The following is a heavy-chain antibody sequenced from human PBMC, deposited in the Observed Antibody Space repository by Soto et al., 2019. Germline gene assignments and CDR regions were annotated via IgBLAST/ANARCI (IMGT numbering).Heavy chain of an antibody. Sequence: GASVKVSCKASGYTFTSYGISWVRQAPGQGLEWMGWISAYNGNTNYAQKLQGRVTMTTDTSTSTAYMELRSLRSDDTAVYYCARGGLCGGDCYTRNWFDPWGQGTLVTVSS. CDR3: ARGGLCGGDCYTRNWFDP. D-gene: IGHD2-21*02. V-gene: IGHV1-18*01. J-gene: IGHJ5*02. CDR2: ISAYNGNT. CDR1: GYTFTSYG.